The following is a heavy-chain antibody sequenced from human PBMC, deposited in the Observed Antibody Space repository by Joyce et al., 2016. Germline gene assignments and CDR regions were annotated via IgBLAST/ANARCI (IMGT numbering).Heavy chain of an antibody. D-gene: IGHD4-17*01. CDR2: MHYGGTT. CDR1: AGSVSIIGDH. J-gene: IGHJ5*02. Sequence: QLQLQESGPGLVKPSETLSLTYSVSAGSVSIIGDHCGWLRRPPGKGLEWIGSMHYGGTTNYNPTLKSRVTLSIDTAEKQFALKLRSVAAAGTAVYYCARDRSTVTSDSRILNWFDPWGQGALVTVSS. CDR3: ARDRSTVTSDSRILNWFDP. V-gene: IGHV4-39*07.